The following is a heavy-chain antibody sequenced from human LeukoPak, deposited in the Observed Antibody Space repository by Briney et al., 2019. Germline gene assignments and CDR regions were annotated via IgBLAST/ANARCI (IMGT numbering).Heavy chain of an antibody. J-gene: IGHJ5*02. V-gene: IGHV4-38-2*02. Sequence: PSETLSLTCTVSGYSISSGYYWGWIRQPPGKGLEWIGSIYHSGSTYYNPSLKSRVTISVDTSKNQFSLKLSSVTAADTAVYYCAREGPDSGWFDPWGQGTLVTVSS. CDR2: IYHSGST. CDR3: AREGPDSGWFDP. CDR1: GYSISSGYY. D-gene: IGHD3-22*01.